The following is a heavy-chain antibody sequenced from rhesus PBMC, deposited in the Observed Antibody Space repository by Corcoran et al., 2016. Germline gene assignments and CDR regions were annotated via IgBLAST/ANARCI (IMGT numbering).Heavy chain of an antibody. V-gene: IGHV4-76*01. CDR3: AREYSYFDY. CDR2: IYGSSGST. Sequence: QVQLQESGPGVVKPSETLSLTCAVSGYSISSGYDWSWIRQPPGKGLEWIGDIYGSSGSTNYNPSLKNRVTISKDTSKNQFSLKLSSVTAADTAVYYCAREYSYFDYWGQGVLVTVSS. J-gene: IGHJ4*01. D-gene: IGHD4-23*01. CDR1: GYSISSGYD.